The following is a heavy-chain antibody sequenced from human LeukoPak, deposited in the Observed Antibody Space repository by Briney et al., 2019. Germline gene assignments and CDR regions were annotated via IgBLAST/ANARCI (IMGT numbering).Heavy chain of an antibody. D-gene: IGHD3/OR15-3a*01. J-gene: IGHJ3*02. CDR1: GGSINSRY. Sequence: PSETLSLTCIVSGGSINSRYWGWIRQPAGKGLEWIGHIYSSGSTYYNPSLKSRVTMSVDTSTNQFYLKLTSVTAADTALYYCARRWTGENAYDIWGQGTMVTVS. V-gene: IGHV4-4*07. CDR2: IYSSGST. CDR3: ARRWTGENAYDI.